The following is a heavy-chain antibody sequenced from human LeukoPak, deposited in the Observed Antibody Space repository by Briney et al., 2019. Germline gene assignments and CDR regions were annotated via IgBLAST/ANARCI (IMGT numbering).Heavy chain of an antibody. V-gene: IGHV4-34*01. D-gene: IGHD3-22*01. Sequence: SETLSLTCAVYGWSFSGYYWSWIRQPPGKGLEWIGEINHSGSTNYNPSLKSRVTMSVDTSKNQFSLKLSSVTAADTAIYYCARENPSGYYNRPIDYWGQGTLVTVSS. CDR2: INHSGST. J-gene: IGHJ4*02. CDR3: ARENPSGYYNRPIDY. CDR1: GWSFSGYY.